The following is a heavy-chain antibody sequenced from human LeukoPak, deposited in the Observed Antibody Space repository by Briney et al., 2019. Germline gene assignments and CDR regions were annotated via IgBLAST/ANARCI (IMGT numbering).Heavy chain of an antibody. J-gene: IGHJ1*01. CDR3: ARTTRVAPAGRAEYFED. D-gene: IGHD2-2*01. Sequence: SETLSLTCAVSAGSISSSNWWSWVRQSPVKGLEWIGEIYLYGTTNYNPSLKSRVTMSVDRSKNQFSLSLRSVTAADTAMYYCARTTRVAPAGRAEYFEDWGQGTLVIVSS. CDR1: AGSISSSNW. V-gene: IGHV4-4*02. CDR2: IYLYGTT.